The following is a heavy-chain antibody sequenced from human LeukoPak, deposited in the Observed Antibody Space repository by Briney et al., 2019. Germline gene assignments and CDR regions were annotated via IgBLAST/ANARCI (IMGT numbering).Heavy chain of an antibody. CDR1: GGSFSGYY. J-gene: IGHJ4*02. CDR2: INHSGST. Sequence: SETLSLTCAVYGGSFSGYYWSWIRQPPGKGLEWIGEINHSGSTNYNPSLKSRVTISVDTSKNQFSLKLSSVTAADTAVYYCARGAGLDYWGQGTLVTVSS. CDR3: ARGAGLDY. V-gene: IGHV4-34*01.